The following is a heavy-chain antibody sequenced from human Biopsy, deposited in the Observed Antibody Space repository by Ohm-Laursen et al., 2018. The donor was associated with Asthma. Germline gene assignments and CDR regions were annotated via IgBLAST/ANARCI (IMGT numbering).Heavy chain of an antibody. V-gene: IGHV1-69*13. Sequence: GASVKVSCKSLGGTFNTYVIGWVRQAPGQGLEWMGGINSVFGTTTYPQKFQDRVTITADDSTSTVYMELSSLRSEDTAVYYCARKAGSCISRTCYSLDFWGQGTLVTVS. D-gene: IGHD2-2*01. CDR2: INSVFGTT. CDR3: ARKAGSCISRTCYSLDF. J-gene: IGHJ4*02. CDR1: GGTFNTYV.